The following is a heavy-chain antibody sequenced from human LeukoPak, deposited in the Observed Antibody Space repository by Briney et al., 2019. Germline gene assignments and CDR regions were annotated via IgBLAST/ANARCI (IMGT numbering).Heavy chain of an antibody. CDR2: IYYSGST. V-gene: IGHV4-59*01. D-gene: IGHD2-2*01. CDR1: GGSISSYY. CDR3: ARGLYCSSTSCFFDY. Sequence: TSETLSLTCTVSGGSISSYYWSWIRQPPGKGLEWIGYIYYSGSTNYNPSLKSRVTISVDTSKNQFSLKLSSVTAADTAVYYCARGLYCSSTSCFFDYWGQGTLVTASS. J-gene: IGHJ4*02.